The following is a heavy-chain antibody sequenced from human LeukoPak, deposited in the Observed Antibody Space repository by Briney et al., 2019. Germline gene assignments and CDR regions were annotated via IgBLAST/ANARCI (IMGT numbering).Heavy chain of an antibody. V-gene: IGHV3-48*03. J-gene: IGHJ3*02. CDR1: GFTFSSYE. CDR2: ISSSGSTI. CDR3: ARDFYDILTGYTDAFDI. D-gene: IGHD3-9*01. Sequence: GGSLGLSCAASGFTFSSYEMNWVRQAPGKGLEWVSYISSSGSTIYYADSVKGRFTISRDNAKNSLYLQMNSLRAEDTAVYYCARDFYDILTGYTDAFDIWGQGTMVTVSS.